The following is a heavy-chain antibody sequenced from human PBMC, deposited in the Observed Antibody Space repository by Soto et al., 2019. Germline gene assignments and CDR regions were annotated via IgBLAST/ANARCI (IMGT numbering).Heavy chain of an antibody. J-gene: IGHJ6*02. Sequence: PGESLKISCKGSGYSFTSYWIGWVRQMPGKGPEWMGIIYPGDSDTRYSPSFQVQVTISADKSISTAYLQWSSLKASDTAMYYCARLGSPHPPITMIVVGLPPPSMDVWGQGTTVTVSS. D-gene: IGHD3-22*01. CDR2: IYPGDSDT. V-gene: IGHV5-51*01. CDR3: ARLGSPHPPITMIVVGLPPPSMDV. CDR1: GYSFTSYW.